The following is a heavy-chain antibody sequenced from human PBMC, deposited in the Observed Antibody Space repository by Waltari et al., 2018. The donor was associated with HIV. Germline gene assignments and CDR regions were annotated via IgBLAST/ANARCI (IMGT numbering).Heavy chain of an antibody. CDR2: ISYDGSNK. CDR3: ARVGFAGEDY. Sequence: QVQLVESGGGVVQPGRSLRLSCAASGFTFSSYAMHWVRQAPGKGLEWVAVISYDGSNKYYADSVKCRFTISRDNAKNTLYLQMNSLRAEDTAVYYCARVGFAGEDYWGQGTLVTVSS. D-gene: IGHD7-27*01. V-gene: IGHV3-30*01. CDR1: GFTFSSYA. J-gene: IGHJ4*02.